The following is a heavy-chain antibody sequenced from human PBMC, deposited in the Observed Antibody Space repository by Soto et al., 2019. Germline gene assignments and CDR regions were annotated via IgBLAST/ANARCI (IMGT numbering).Heavy chain of an antibody. CDR1: GYSFTSYW. CDR2: IDPSDSYT. Sequence: PGESLKISCKGSGYSFTSYWISWVRQMPGKDLEWMGRIDPSDSYTNYSPSFQGHVTISADKSISTAYLQWSSLKASDTAMYYCASAIGGSSSWYFWFDPWGQGTLVTVSS. D-gene: IGHD6-13*01. J-gene: IGHJ5*02. CDR3: ASAIGGSSSWYFWFDP. V-gene: IGHV5-10-1*01.